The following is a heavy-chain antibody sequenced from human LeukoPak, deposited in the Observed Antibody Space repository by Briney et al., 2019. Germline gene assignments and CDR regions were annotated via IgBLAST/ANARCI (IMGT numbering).Heavy chain of an antibody. CDR1: GFTFGSFW. CDR2: MKDDGSER. D-gene: IGHD2-2*01. V-gene: IGHV3-7*01. J-gene: IGHJ4*02. Sequence: GGSLRLSCAASGFTFGSFWMAWVRQAPGKGLEWVANMKDDGSERYYVDSVKGRFTISRDNAKNSLYLQMNSLRAEDTAVYYCASTGRYCTSTSCSNYFHYWGQGTLVTVSS. CDR3: ASTGRYCTSTSCSNYFHY.